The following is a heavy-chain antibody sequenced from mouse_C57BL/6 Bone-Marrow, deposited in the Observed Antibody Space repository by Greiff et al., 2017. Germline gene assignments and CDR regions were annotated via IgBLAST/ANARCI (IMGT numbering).Heavy chain of an antibody. D-gene: IGHD1-1*01. CDR2: ISYSGST. V-gene: IGHV3-8*01. CDR3: ARIYYYGSSPYFDD. CDR1: GYSITSDY. J-gene: IGHJ2*01. Sequence: VQLQQSGPGLAKPSQTLSLTCSVTGYSITSDYWNWIRKFPGNKLEYMGYISYSGSTYYNPSLNSRISITRDTSKNQYYLQLNSVTTEDTATYYCARIYYYGSSPYFDDWGQGTTLTVSS.